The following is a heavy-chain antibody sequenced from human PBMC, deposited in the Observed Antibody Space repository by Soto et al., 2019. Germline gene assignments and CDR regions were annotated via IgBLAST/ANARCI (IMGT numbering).Heavy chain of an antibody. CDR1: GFTFSTYW. Sequence: GGSLRLSCAASGFTFSTYWMHWVRQAPGKGLVWVSRINSDGSSTNYAESVKGRFTISRDNAKNTLYLHMNSLRAEDTAVYYCEGRDCTNGICYFYWGQGTLVTVSS. V-gene: IGHV3-74*01. CDR3: EGRDCTNGICYFY. J-gene: IGHJ4*02. CDR2: INSDGSST. D-gene: IGHD2-8*01.